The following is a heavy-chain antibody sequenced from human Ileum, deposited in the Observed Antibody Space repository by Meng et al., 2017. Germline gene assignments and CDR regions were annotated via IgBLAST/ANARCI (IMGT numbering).Heavy chain of an antibody. CDR3: ARPQYTYGRDPFEH. Sequence: QVRLVESGGGQVKPGGPLRLSCAASGFTFSDYYMSWVRQAPGKGLEWVSYVTRSGDTTYYADSVKGRFTISRDNAKNSLYLQMNSLRAEDTAVYYCARPQYTYGRDPFEHWGQGALVTASS. J-gene: IGHJ4*02. CDR2: VTRSGDTT. CDR1: GFTFSDYY. D-gene: IGHD2-2*02. V-gene: IGHV3-11*01.